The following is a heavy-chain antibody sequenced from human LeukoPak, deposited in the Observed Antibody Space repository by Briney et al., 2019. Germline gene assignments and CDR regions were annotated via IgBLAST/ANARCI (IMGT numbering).Heavy chain of an antibody. J-gene: IGHJ5*02. CDR1: GGSISSYY. CDR2: IYYSGST. D-gene: IGHD2-15*01. V-gene: IGHV4-59*01. CDR3: ARDLFDQHCSGGSCYSHWFDP. Sequence: HSETLSLTCPVSGGSISSYYWSWIRQPPGKGLEWIGYIYYSGSTNYNPSLKSRVTISVDTSKNQFSLKLSSVTAADTAVYYCARDLFDQHCSGGSCYSHWFDPWGQGTLVTVSS.